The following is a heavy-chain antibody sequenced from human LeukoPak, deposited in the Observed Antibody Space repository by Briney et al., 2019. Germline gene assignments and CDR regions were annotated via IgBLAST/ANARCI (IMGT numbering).Heavy chain of an antibody. D-gene: IGHD5-12*01. Sequence: AEPLRLSCAVSGFTFSSYTKHWLRQDPGKGLEHVSAFSYNWFNTYYANSVKGRFTISRDNSKNTLYLQMGSLRVEDMAVYYCARSRRLDLHNYYYMDVWGKGTTITVSS. V-gene: IGHV3-64*01. CDR1: GFTFSSYT. CDR2: FSYNWFNT. J-gene: IGHJ6*03. CDR3: ARSRRLDLHNYYYMDV.